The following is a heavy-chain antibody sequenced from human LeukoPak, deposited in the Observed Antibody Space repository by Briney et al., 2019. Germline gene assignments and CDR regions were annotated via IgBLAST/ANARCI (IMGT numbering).Heavy chain of an antibody. D-gene: IGHD3-9*01. Sequence: PSETLSLTCTVSGGSISSSSYYWGWIRQPPGKGLEWIGSIYYSGSTYYNPSLKSRVTISVDTSKNQFSLKLSSVTAADTAVYYCARHGVYYDILTGYPDAFDIWGQGTMVTVSS. CDR3: ARHGVYYDILTGYPDAFDI. CDR2: IYYSGST. J-gene: IGHJ3*02. CDR1: GGSISSSSYY. V-gene: IGHV4-39*01.